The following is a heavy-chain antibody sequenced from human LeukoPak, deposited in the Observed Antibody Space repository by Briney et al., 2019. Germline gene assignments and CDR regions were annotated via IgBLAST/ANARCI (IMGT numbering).Heavy chain of an antibody. D-gene: IGHD3-22*01. Sequence: SETLSLTCTVSGGSISSSSYYWGWIRQPPGKGLEWIGSIYYSGSTYYNPSLKSRVTISVDTSKNQFSLKLSSVTAADTAVYYCTRVWPHYYDSSGYQQKPFDYWGQGTLVTVSS. CDR1: GGSISSSSYY. J-gene: IGHJ4*02. CDR2: IYYSGST. CDR3: TRVWPHYYDSSGYQQKPFDY. V-gene: IGHV4-39*01.